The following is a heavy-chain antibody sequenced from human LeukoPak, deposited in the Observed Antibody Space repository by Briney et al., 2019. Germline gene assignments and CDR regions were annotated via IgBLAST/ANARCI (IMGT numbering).Heavy chain of an antibody. D-gene: IGHD2/OR15-2a*01. Sequence: QAGGSLRLSCAASGFTFSSYGMHWVRQAPGKGLEWVAFIRYDGSNKYYADTVKGRFTISRDNSKNTLYLQMNSLRAEDTAVYYCARDAADPNSPYMWFDPWGQGTLVTVSS. CDR2: IRYDGSNK. CDR1: GFTFSSYG. CDR3: ARDAADPNSPYMWFDP. V-gene: IGHV3-30*02. J-gene: IGHJ5*02.